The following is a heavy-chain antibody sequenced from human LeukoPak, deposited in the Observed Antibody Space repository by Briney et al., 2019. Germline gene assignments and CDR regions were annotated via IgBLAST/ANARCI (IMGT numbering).Heavy chain of an antibody. CDR2: INHSGST. J-gene: IGHJ4*02. D-gene: IGHD3-22*01. V-gene: IGHV4-34*01. CDR1: GGSFSGYY. Sequence: PSETLSFTCAVYGGSFSGYYWSWIRQPPGKGLEWIGEINHSGSTNYNPSLKSRVTISVDTSKNQFSLKLSSVTAADTAVYYCAGYYYDSSGYYRALDYWGQGTLVTVSS. CDR3: AGYYYDSSGYYRALDY.